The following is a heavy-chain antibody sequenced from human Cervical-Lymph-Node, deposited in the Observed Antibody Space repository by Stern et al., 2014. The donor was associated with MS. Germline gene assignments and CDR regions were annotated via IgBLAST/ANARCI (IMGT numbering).Heavy chain of an antibody. CDR1: GDSISRYY. V-gene: IGHV4-59*08. CDR3: ARLLVPMAGFDY. Sequence: VQLVESGPGLVKPSETLSLTCTVSGDSISRYYLSWIRQPPGKGLEWIGYLDYSGSTNYNPSLKSRDTISADTTKHQFSLKLTSVTAADTAVYYCARLLVPMAGFDYWGQGTLVTVSS. D-gene: IGHD6-19*01. CDR2: LDYSGST. J-gene: IGHJ4*02.